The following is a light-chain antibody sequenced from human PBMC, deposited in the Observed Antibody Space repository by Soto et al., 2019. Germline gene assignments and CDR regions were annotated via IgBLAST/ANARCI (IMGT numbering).Light chain of an antibody. V-gene: IGKV3-15*01. CDR3: LQHNRWPPWWA. CDR2: DAS. CDR1: QTIYNN. Sequence: ELIMTQSPATLSVSPGERATLSCRASQTIYNNLAWYQQKPGQAPRLLIYDASTRATGIPARFSGSGSGTEFTLTITSLQSEDIAVYYCLQHNRWPPWWAFGQGTKVEIK. J-gene: IGKJ1*01.